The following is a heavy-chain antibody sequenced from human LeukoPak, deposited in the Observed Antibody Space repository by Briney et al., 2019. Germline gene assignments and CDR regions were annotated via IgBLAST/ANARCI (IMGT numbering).Heavy chain of an antibody. CDR3: ARVARYYDSSGSYSSTLMGY. V-gene: IGHV1-2*02. Sequence: ASVKVSCKASGYTFTGYYMHWGRQAPGQGLEWMGWINPNSGGTNYAQKFQGRVTMTRDTSISTAYMELSRLRSDDTAVYYCARVARYYDSSGSYSSTLMGYWGQGTLVTVSS. CDR2: INPNSGGT. J-gene: IGHJ4*02. CDR1: GYTFTGYY. D-gene: IGHD3-22*01.